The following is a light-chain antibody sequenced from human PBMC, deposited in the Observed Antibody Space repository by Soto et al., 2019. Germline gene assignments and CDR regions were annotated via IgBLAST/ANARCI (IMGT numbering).Light chain of an antibody. J-gene: IGLJ3*02. Sequence: QSALTQPASVSGSPGQSITISCTGTNSDIGSYDYVSWYQQHPGKAPKLLIYDVSKRPSGLSNRVSGSKSGNTASLTISGLLTEDEADYFCSSFTGSTPWVFGGGTKLTVL. CDR1: NSDIGSYDY. CDR2: DVS. V-gene: IGLV2-14*03. CDR3: SSFTGSTPWV.